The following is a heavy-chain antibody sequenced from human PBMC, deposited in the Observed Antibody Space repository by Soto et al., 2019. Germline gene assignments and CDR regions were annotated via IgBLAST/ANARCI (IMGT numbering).Heavy chain of an antibody. CDR3: VRDSLMRTS. J-gene: IGHJ5*02. D-gene: IGHD2-8*01. Sequence: PSETLSLTCTVSGGSISSGDNYWSWIRQPPGKGLEWIGYIHYSGSSYYNPSLTSRVTISVDTSKNQFYLKLSSVTAADTAVYYCVRDSLMRTSWGQGTRVTVSS. CDR1: GGSISSGDNY. V-gene: IGHV4-30-4*08. CDR2: IHYSGSS.